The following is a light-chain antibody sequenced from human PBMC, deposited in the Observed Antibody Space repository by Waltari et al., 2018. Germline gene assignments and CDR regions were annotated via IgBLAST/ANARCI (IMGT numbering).Light chain of an antibody. J-gene: IGKJ2*01. CDR2: GAS. CDR3: QQYDKWLRYS. Sequence: IVMTQSPATLSVSPGERATLSCRASQSISTNLAWFQEKPGQAPRLLISGASPRATGVPARFSGSGSGTYFTLVISSLQSEDFEVYYCQQYDKWLRYSFGQGTKLEIK. CDR1: QSISTN. V-gene: IGKV3-15*01.